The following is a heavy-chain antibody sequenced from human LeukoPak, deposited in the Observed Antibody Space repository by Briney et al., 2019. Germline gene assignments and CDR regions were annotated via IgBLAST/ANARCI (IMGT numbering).Heavy chain of an antibody. CDR3: ARVISGSYYY. CDR1: GFTFSNYW. J-gene: IGHJ4*02. D-gene: IGHD1-26*01. V-gene: IGHV3-7*01. Sequence: GGSLRLSCAASGFTFSNYWMSWVRQAPGKGLEWMANIKQDGSEKYYVDSVKGRFTISRDNAKNSLYLQMNSLRAEDTALYYCARVISGSYYYWSQGALVTVSS. CDR2: IKQDGSEK.